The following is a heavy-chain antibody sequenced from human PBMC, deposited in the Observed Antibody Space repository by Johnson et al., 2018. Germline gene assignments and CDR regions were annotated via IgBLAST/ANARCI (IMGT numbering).Heavy chain of an antibody. J-gene: IGHJ6*02. CDR3: AREYYDYYDMDV. V-gene: IGHV3-48*02. Sequence: VQLVQSGGGLVQRGGSLRLSCAASGFTFRSYSMNWVRQAPGKGLEWISYISGRGSTIFDADYVKGRFTISSDNAKNSLYLQMNSLRDEDSAVYYCAREYYDYYDMDVWGQGTTVTVSS. CDR2: ISGRGSTI. CDR1: GFTFRSYS.